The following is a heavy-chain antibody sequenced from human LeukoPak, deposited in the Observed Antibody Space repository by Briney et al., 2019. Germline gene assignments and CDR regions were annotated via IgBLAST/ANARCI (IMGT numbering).Heavy chain of an antibody. CDR3: ARDLGEVTASIDY. Sequence: GGSLRLSCAASGFTSSSYSMNWVRQAPGKGLEWVSSISSSSSYIYYADSVKGRFTISRDNAKNSPYLQMNSLRAEDTAVYYCARDLGEVTASIDYWGQGTLVTVSS. V-gene: IGHV3-21*01. CDR1: GFTSSSYS. D-gene: IGHD2-21*02. J-gene: IGHJ4*02. CDR2: ISSSSSYI.